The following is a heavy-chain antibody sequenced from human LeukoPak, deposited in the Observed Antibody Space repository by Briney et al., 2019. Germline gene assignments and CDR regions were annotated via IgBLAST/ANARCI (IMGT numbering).Heavy chain of an antibody. CDR1: GFTFSSYG. J-gene: IGHJ4*02. V-gene: IGHV3-30*02. CDR2: IRYDGSNK. CDR3: AKDISVANTGPFDY. Sequence: GGSLRLSCAASGFTFSSYGMHWVRQAPGKGLEWVAFIRYDGSNKYYADSVKGRFTISRDNSKNTLYLQMNSLRAEDTAVYYCAKDISVANTGPFDYWGQGTLVTVSS. D-gene: IGHD6-19*01.